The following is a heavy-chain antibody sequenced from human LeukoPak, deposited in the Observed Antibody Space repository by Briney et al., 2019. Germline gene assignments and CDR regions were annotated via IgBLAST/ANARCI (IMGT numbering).Heavy chain of an antibody. J-gene: IGHJ4*02. CDR3: ARHGQQLYIGN. CDR1: GYSFTSYW. CDR2: IYPGDSDT. D-gene: IGHD6-13*01. V-gene: IGHV5-51*01. Sequence: GEALMISCKGSGYSFTSYWIGWVRQMPGKGLEWMGIIYPGDSDTRYNPAFQGQVTITADESISTAYLQWSSLKASDTAMYYCARHGQQLYIGNWGQGTLVTVSS.